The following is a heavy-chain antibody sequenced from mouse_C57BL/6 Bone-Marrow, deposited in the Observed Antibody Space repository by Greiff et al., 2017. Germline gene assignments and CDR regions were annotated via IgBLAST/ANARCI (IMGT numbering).Heavy chain of an antibody. Sequence: VQLQQSGAELVRPGASVKLSCKASGYTFTDYYINWVKQRPGQGLEWIARIYPGSGNTYYNEKFKGKATLTAEKSSSTAYMQLSSLTSEESAVYFCARGRSYYGSSPYWYFDVWGTGTTVTVSS. J-gene: IGHJ1*03. CDR3: ARGRSYYGSSPYWYFDV. CDR2: IYPGSGNT. CDR1: GYTFTDYY. D-gene: IGHD1-1*01. V-gene: IGHV1-76*01.